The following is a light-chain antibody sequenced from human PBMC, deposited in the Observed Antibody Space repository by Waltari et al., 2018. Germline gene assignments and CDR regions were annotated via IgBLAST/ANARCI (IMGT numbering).Light chain of an antibody. CDR2: AAS. V-gene: IGKV3-15*01. Sequence: EIVMTQSPAPLSVSPGERATVSCRASQSFNGNLAWYQHKQGQAPRLLIYAASTRATGTPGRFSGGGSGTEFTLTISSLQSEDFAIYYCQQYTEWPYTFGQGTKLEIK. CDR1: QSFNGN. J-gene: IGKJ2*01. CDR3: QQYTEWPYT.